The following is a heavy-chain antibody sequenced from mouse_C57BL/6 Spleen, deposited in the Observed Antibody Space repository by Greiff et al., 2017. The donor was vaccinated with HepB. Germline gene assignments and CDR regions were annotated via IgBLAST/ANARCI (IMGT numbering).Heavy chain of an antibody. D-gene: IGHD2-1*01. CDR3: ARDYYGNRGYAMDY. J-gene: IGHJ4*01. V-gene: IGHV5-4*01. CDR1: GFTFSSYA. CDR2: ISDGGSYT. Sequence: VQLKESGGGLVKPGGSLKLSCAASGFTFSSYAMSWVRQTPEKRLEWVATISDGGSYTYYPDNVKGRFTISRDNAKNNLYLQMSHLKSEDTAMYYCARDYYGNRGYAMDYWGQGTSVTVSS.